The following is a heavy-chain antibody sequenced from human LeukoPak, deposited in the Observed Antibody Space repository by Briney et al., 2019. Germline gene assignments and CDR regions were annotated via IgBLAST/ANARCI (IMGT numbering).Heavy chain of an antibody. V-gene: IGHV1-69*01. Sequence: KXXCKASGXXXXXXAXSWVXQXPXQGXEXXGXXXXIFGTANYAQKFQGRVTITADESTSTAYMELSSLRSEDTAVYYCARALYYYDSSGYSTLYFDYWGQGTLVTVSS. J-gene: IGHJ4*02. CDR3: ARALYYYDSSGYSTLYFDY. CDR1: GXXXXXXA. CDR2: XXXIFGTA. D-gene: IGHD3-22*01.